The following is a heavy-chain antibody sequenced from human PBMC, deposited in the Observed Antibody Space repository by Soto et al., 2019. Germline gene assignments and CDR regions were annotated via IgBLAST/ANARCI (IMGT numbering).Heavy chain of an antibody. D-gene: IGHD3-3*01. Sequence: ASVKVSCKASGYTFTSYYMHWVRQAPGQGLEWMGIINPSGGSTSYAQKFQGRVTMTRDTSTSTVYMELSSLRPEDTAVYYWARDFRAWSGYDYYYYYGMDVWGQGTTVTASS. CDR2: INPSGGST. CDR3: ARDFRAWSGYDYYYYYGMDV. V-gene: IGHV1-46*01. CDR1: GYTFTSYY. J-gene: IGHJ6*01.